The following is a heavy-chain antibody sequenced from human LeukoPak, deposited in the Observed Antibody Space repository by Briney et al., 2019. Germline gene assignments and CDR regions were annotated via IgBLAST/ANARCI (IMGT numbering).Heavy chain of an antibody. J-gene: IGHJ4*02. CDR3: ARDPSTWGRYSYGYLPFDY. V-gene: IGHV1-2*02. CDR1: GYTFTSYY. Sequence: GASVKVSCKASGYTFTSYYMHWVRQAPGQGLEWMGWINPNSGGTNYAQKFQGRVTMTRDTSISTAYMELSRLRSDDTAVYYCARDPSTWGRYSYGYLPFDYWGQGTLVTVSS. CDR2: INPNSGGT. D-gene: IGHD5-18*01.